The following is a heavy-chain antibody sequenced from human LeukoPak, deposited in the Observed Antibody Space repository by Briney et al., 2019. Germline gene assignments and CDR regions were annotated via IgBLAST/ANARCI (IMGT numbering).Heavy chain of an antibody. J-gene: IGHJ4*02. D-gene: IGHD3-9*01. CDR2: FDPEDGET. Sequence: GASVKVSCKVSGYTLTELSMHWVRQAPGKGLEWRGGFDPEDGETIYAQKFQGRVTMTEGTSTDTAYMELSSLRSEDTAVYYCARGHDDILTGYQIDYWGQGTLVTVSS. V-gene: IGHV1-24*01. CDR3: ARGHDDILTGYQIDY. CDR1: GYTLTELS.